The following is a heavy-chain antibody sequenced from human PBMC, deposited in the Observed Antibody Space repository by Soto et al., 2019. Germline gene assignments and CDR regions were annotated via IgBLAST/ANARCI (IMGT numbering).Heavy chain of an antibody. V-gene: IGHV4-61*01. CDR2: IYYSGST. CDR1: GGSVSNKTYY. D-gene: IGHD6-13*01. CDR3: ARDRAAAGGIDP. J-gene: IGHJ5*02. Sequence: TSETLSLTCSVSGGSVSNKTYYWSWIRQPPGKGLEWIGYIYYSGSTNYNPSLKSRVTISVDTSKNQFSLKLSSVTAADTAVYYCARDRAAAGGIDPWGRGTLVTVSS.